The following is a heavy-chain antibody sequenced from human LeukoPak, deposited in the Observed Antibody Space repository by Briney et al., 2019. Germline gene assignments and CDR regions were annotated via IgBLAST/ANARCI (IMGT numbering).Heavy chain of an antibody. CDR1: GGTFSSYA. V-gene: IGHV1-69*05. Sequence: SVKVSCKASGGTFSSYAISWVRQAPGQGLEWMGGIIPIFGTANYAQKFQGRVTITTDESTSTAYMEPSSLRSEDTAVYYCARAAGKGYYDSSGYPYWGQGTLVTVSS. CDR3: ARAAGKGYYDSSGYPY. D-gene: IGHD3-22*01. CDR2: IIPIFGTA. J-gene: IGHJ4*02.